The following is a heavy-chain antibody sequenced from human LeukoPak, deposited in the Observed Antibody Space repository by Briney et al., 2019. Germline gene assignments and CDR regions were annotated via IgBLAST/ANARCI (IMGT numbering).Heavy chain of an antibody. J-gene: IGHJ5*02. V-gene: IGHV4-34*01. CDR3: ARSPGIAAAGPRFDP. Sequence: SETLSLTCAVYGGSFSGYYWRWIRQPPGKGLEWIGEINHSGSTNYNPSLKSRVTISVDTSKNQFSLKLSSVTAADTAVYYCARSPGIAAAGPRFDPWGQGTLVTVSS. CDR1: GGSFSGYY. D-gene: IGHD6-13*01. CDR2: INHSGST.